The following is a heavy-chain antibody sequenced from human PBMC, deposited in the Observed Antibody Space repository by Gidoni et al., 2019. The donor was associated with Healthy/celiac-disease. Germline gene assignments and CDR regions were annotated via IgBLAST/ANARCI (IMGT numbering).Heavy chain of an antibody. J-gene: IGHJ5*02. CDR3: ARDQHYYDSSGSAA. CDR2: IIPICGTA. D-gene: IGHD3-22*01. CDR1: GGTFSSYA. Sequence: SSVKVSCKASGGTFSSYAISWVRQAPGQGLEWMGGIIPICGTANYAQKFQGRVTITADESTSTAYMELSSLRSEDTAVYYCARDQHYYDSSGSAAWGQGTLVTVSS. V-gene: IGHV1-69*01.